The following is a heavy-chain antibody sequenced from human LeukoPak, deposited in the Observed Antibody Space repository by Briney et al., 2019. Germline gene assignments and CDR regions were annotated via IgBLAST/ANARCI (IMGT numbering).Heavy chain of an antibody. CDR1: GFTFSSYA. J-gene: IGHJ4*02. Sequence: GGSLRLSCAASGFTFSSYAMSWVRQAPGKGLEWVSAISGSGGSTYYADSVKGRFTISRDNSKNTLYLQMNSLRAEDTAVYSCAKDQYYYDSSGYSLDYWGQGTLVTVSS. V-gene: IGHV3-23*01. CDR2: ISGSGGST. CDR3: AKDQYYYDSSGYSLDY. D-gene: IGHD3-22*01.